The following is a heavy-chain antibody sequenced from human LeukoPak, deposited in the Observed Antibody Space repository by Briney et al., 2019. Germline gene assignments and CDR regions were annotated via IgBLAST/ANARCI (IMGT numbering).Heavy chain of an antibody. CDR3: ARHFRRPYSSGSSPFDC. Sequence: PSETLSLTCAVYGGSFSGYYWSWIRQPPGKGLEWIGEINHSGSTNYNPSLKSRVTISVDTSKNQFSLKLSSVTAADTAVYYCARHFRRPYSSGSSPFDCWGQGTLVTVSS. V-gene: IGHV4-34*01. D-gene: IGHD6-19*01. J-gene: IGHJ4*02. CDR1: GGSFSGYY. CDR2: INHSGST.